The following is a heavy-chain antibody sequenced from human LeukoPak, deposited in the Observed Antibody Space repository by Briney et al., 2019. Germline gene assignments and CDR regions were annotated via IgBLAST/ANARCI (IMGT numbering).Heavy chain of an antibody. CDR3: ARARYYGWFDP. V-gene: IGHV3-74*01. CDR1: GFTFSSYW. CDR2: INSDGSST. D-gene: IGHD3-10*01. J-gene: IGHJ5*02. Sequence: GGSLRLSCAASGFTFSSYWMHWVRQAPGKGLVWVSRINSDGSSTSYADSVKGRFTISRDNAKNTLYLQMNSLRAEDTAVYYCARARYYGWFDPWGQGTLVTVSS.